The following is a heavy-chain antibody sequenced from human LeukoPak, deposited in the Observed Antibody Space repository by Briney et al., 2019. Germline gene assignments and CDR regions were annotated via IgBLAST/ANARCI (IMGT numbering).Heavy chain of an antibody. CDR1: GFTFSTFV. CDR2: IGESCGNT. D-gene: IGHD1-7*01. J-gene: IGHJ4*02. V-gene: IGHV3-23*01. Sequence: GGSLRLSCAASGFTFSTFVMTWVRQGPGKGLEWVSSIGESCGNTYYADSVKGRFTISRDNSKNTLYLQMNSLRDEDTAVYYCAKGRLRELNDCWGQGTLVTVSS. CDR3: AKGRLRELNDC.